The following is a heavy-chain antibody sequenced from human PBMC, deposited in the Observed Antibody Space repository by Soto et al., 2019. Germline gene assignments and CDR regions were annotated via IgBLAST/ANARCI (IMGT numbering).Heavy chain of an antibody. CDR2: FDPEDGET. CDR3: ATCISTSCYDHYFDY. Sequence: GASVKVSCKASGGTFSSYTISCVRQAPGQGLEWMGGFDPEDGETIYAQKFQGRVTMTEDTSTDTAYMELSSLRSEDTAVYYCATCISTSCYDHYFDYWGQGTLVTVSS. J-gene: IGHJ4*02. D-gene: IGHD2-2*01. CDR1: GGTFSSYT. V-gene: IGHV1-24*01.